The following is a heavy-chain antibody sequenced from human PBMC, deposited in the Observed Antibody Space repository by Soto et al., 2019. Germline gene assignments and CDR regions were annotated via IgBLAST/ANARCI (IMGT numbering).Heavy chain of an antibody. CDR2: ISWNSGSI. J-gene: IGHJ6*03. Sequence: GGSLRLSCAASGFTFDDYAMHWVRQAPGKGLEWVSGISWNSGSIGYAESVKGQFTSSRNNAKNSLYLQMNSLRAEDTALYYCAKDGKQLVTRPPPQYYYYYYMDVWGKGTTVTVSS. CDR1: GFTFDDYA. V-gene: IGHV3-9*01. CDR3: AKDGKQLVTRPPPQYYYYYYMDV. D-gene: IGHD6-13*01.